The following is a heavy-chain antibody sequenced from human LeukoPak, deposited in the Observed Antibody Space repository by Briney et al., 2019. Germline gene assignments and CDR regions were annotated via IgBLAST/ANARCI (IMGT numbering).Heavy chain of an antibody. D-gene: IGHD3-10*01. CDR3: ARDYYGAGSYPFDY. J-gene: IGHJ4*02. Sequence: GGSLRLSCAASGFTFSKYSMNWVRQAPGKGLEWVSYISSSSGDIYYADSVKGRFTISRDNAKNSLYLQMNSLRADDTAVYYCARDYYGAGSYPFDYWGQGTLVTVSS. CDR1: GFTFSKYS. V-gene: IGHV3-48*01. CDR2: ISSSSGDI.